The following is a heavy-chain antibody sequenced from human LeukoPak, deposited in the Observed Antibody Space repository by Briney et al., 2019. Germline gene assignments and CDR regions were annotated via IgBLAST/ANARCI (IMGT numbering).Heavy chain of an antibody. CDR3: SRDISEWLAPIYLDY. Sequence: GGSLRLSCTASAFAFGDYAMSWFRQAPGKGLEWIAFIRRKSDGATTEYAASVKGRFTISRDDSKSIAYLQMNSLKTEDTAVYYCSRDISEWLAPIYLDYWGQGTPVTVSS. V-gene: IGHV3-49*03. CDR1: AFAFGDYA. D-gene: IGHD6-19*01. J-gene: IGHJ4*02. CDR2: IRRKSDGATT.